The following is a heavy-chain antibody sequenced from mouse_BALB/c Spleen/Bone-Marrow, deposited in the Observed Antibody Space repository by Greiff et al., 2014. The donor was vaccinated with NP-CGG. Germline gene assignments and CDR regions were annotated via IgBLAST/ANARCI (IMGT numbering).Heavy chain of an antibody. Sequence: QVQLKESGAELVKPGASVKLSCKASGYTFTSYWMHWVKQRPGQGLEWIGGINPSNGRTNYNEKFKSKATLTVDKSSSTAYMQLSSLTSEDSAVYYCTGPFDYWGQGTTLTVSS. CDR3: TGPFDY. CDR2: INPSNGRT. J-gene: IGHJ2*01. CDR1: GYTFTSYW. V-gene: IGHV1S81*02. D-gene: IGHD3-1*01.